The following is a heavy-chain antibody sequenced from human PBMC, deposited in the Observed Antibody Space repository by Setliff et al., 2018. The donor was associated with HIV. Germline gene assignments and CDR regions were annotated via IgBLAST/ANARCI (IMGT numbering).Heavy chain of an antibody. Sequence: ASVKVSCKVSGYTLTELSMHWVRQAPGKGLEWMGGFDPEDGETIYAQKFQDRLTMTSDRSTSSVYMDLSSLRSEDTAVYYCARAPRIDSSGYDFDYWGQGTLVTVSS. D-gene: IGHD3-22*01. CDR1: GYTLTELS. J-gene: IGHJ4*02. CDR3: ARAPRIDSSGYDFDY. CDR2: FDPEDGET. V-gene: IGHV1-24*01.